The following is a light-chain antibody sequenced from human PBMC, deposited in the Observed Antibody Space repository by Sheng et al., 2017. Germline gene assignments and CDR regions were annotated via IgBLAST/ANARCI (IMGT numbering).Light chain of an antibody. CDR1: TSNIGAGFD. Sequence: QSVLTQPPSVSGAPGQRVTISCTGSTSNIGAGFDVHWYQHLPGTAPKLLIYGSRHRPSGVSDRFSGSESGTSASLAITGLQAEDEADYYCQSYDSSLSGAVFGGGTQLTVL. J-gene: IGLJ7*01. V-gene: IGLV1-40*01. CDR2: GSR. CDR3: QSYDSSLSGAV.